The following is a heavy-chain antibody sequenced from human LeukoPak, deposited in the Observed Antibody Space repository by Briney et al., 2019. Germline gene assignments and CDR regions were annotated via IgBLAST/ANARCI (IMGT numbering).Heavy chain of an antibody. CDR2: IKHDGSST. J-gene: IGHJ6*02. CDR3: ASTMVTSMDV. Sequence: PGGSLRLSCAASGFTFSSYWMHWVRQAPGKGLVWVSRIKHDGSSTSYADSVKGRFTISRDNAKSALYLQMNSLRVEDTAVYYCASTMVTSMDVWGQGTTVTVSS. V-gene: IGHV3-74*01. CDR1: GFTFSSYW. D-gene: IGHD4-17*01.